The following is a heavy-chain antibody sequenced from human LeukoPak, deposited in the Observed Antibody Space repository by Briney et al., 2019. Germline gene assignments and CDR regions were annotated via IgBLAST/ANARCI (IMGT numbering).Heavy chain of an antibody. CDR3: ARVHLWYGDYGFLDI. V-gene: IGHV3-48*04. J-gene: IGHJ3*02. Sequence: GGSLRLSCAASGFSFSSYSMNWVRQAPGKGREWVSYISSSSTIYYADSVKGRFTISRDNAKNSLYLQMNSLRAEDTAIYYCARVHLWYGDYGFLDIWGQGTMVTVSS. CDR2: ISSSSTI. CDR1: GFSFSSYS. D-gene: IGHD4-17*01.